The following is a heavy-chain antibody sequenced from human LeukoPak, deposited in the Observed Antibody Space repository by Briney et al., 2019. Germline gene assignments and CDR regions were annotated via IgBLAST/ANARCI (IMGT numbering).Heavy chain of an antibody. CDR1: GFTYSDYY. V-gene: IGHV3-11*01. CDR3: ARAGQNNWFDP. CDR2: LSGSGEII. J-gene: IGHJ5*02. Sequence: GGSLRLSCAASGFTYSDYYMSWVRQAPGKGLEWVSFLSGSGEIIYYADSVKGRFTISRDNAKNSLYLQMNSLRAEDTAVYHCARAGQNNWFDPWGQGTLVTVSS.